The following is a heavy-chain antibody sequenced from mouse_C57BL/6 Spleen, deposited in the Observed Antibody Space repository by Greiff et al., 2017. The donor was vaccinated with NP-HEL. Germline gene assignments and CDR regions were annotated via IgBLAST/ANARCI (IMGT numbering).Heavy chain of an antibody. V-gene: IGHV5-12*01. CDR1: GFTFSDYY. J-gene: IGHJ4*01. D-gene: IGHD1-1*01. CDR3: ARGYYGSSYRAMDY. CDR2: ISNGGGST. Sequence: EVQRVESGGGLVQPGGSLKLSCAASGFTFSDYYMYWVRQTPEKRLEWVAYISNGGGSTYYPDTVKGRFTISRDNAKNTLYLQMSRLKSEDTAMYYCARGYYGSSYRAMDYWGQGTSVTVSS.